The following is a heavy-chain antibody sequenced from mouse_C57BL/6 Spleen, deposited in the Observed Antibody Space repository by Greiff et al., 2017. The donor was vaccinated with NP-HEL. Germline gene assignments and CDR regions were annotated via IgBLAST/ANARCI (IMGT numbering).Heavy chain of an antibody. CDR3: ARSGSNYLSMDY. V-gene: IGHV1-82*01. Sequence: VQLQQSGPELVKPGASVKISCKASGYAFSSSWMNWVKQRPGKGLEWIGRIYPGDGDTNYNGKFKGKATLTADKSSSTAYMQLSSLTSEDSAVYFCARSGSNYLSMDYWGQGTSVTVSS. D-gene: IGHD2-5*01. CDR1: GYAFSSSW. CDR2: IYPGDGDT. J-gene: IGHJ4*01.